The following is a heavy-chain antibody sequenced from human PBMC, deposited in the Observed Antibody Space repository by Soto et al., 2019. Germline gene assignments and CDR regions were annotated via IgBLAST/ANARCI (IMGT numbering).Heavy chain of an antibody. CDR3: ASRGDVPIFGILLYYFAY. CDR1: GGSISSSSYY. J-gene: IGHJ4*02. V-gene: IGHV4-39*01. Sequence: QLQLQESGPGLVKPSETLSLTCTVSGGSISSSSYYWGWIRQPPGKGLEWIGTINYSENTYYNPSLKSRVPISIDTSKNQFSLKLRSVTAADTAVYYCASRGDVPIFGILLYYFAYWGQGTLVTVSS. CDR2: INYSENT. D-gene: IGHD3-3*01.